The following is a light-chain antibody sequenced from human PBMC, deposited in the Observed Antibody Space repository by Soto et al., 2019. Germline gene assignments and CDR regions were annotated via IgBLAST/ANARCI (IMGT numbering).Light chain of an antibody. CDR2: STS. V-gene: IGLV7-43*01. Sequence: QAVVTQEPSLTVSPGVTVTLTCASSTGAVTSVYYPNWFQQKPGQAPRALIYSTSNKHSWTPARFSGSLLGGKAALTLSGVQPEDEAEYYCLLYYGGAYWVFGGGTKLTVL. CDR1: TGAVTSVYY. CDR3: LLYYGGAYWV. J-gene: IGLJ3*02.